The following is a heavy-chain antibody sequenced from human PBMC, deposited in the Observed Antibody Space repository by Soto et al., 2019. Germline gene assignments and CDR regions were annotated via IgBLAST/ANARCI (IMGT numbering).Heavy chain of an antibody. Sequence: GGSLRLSCAASGFTFSSYSMNWVRQAPGKGLEWVSSISSSSSYIYYADSVKGRFTISRDNTKNSLYLQMNSLRAEDTAVYYCSRGRESNTMVRGVSAFDIWGQGTMVTVSS. CDR3: SRGRESNTMVRGVSAFDI. V-gene: IGHV3-21*01. CDR2: ISSSSSYI. CDR1: GFTFSSYS. J-gene: IGHJ3*02. D-gene: IGHD3-10*01.